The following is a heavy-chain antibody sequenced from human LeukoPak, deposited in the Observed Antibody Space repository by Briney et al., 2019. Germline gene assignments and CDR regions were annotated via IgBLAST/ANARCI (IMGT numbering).Heavy chain of an antibody. CDR2: INSDGSST. D-gene: IGHD6-13*01. CDR1: GFTFSSYW. CDR3: ARTSRGYFSSSWSLDAFDI. Sequence: RSGGSLRLSCAASGFTFSSYWMHWVRQAPGKGLVWVSRINSDGSSTSYADSVKGRFTISRDNAKNTLYLQMNSLRAEDTAVYYCARTSRGYFSSSWSLDAFDIWGQGTMVTVSS. J-gene: IGHJ3*02. V-gene: IGHV3-74*01.